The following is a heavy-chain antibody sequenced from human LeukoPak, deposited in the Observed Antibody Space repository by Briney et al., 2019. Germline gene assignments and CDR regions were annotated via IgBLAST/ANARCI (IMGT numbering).Heavy chain of an antibody. CDR3: AKGIPYYYDSSGHWGAFDI. D-gene: IGHD3-22*01. V-gene: IGHV3-30-3*01. Sequence: GRSLRLSCAASGFTFSSYAMHWVRQAPGKGLEWVAVISYDGSNKYYADSVKGRFTISRDNSKNTLYLQMNSLRAEDTAVYYCAKGIPYYYDSSGHWGAFDIWGQGTMVTVSS. J-gene: IGHJ3*02. CDR1: GFTFSSYA. CDR2: ISYDGSNK.